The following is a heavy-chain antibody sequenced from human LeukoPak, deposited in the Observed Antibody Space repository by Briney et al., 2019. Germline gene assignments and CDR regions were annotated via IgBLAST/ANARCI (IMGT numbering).Heavy chain of an antibody. Sequence: GGSLRLSCAASRFTFSTYAMHWVRQAPGQGFEWMGWIKPNTGGTHYAQKFQGRVTMTTDTSISTAYMELSSLTSDDTAVDYCARQAATGAWLDPWGQGTLVTVSS. V-gene: IGHV1-2*02. D-gene: IGHD6-25*01. CDR1: RFTFSTYA. J-gene: IGHJ5*02. CDR2: IKPNTGGT. CDR3: ARQAATGAWLDP.